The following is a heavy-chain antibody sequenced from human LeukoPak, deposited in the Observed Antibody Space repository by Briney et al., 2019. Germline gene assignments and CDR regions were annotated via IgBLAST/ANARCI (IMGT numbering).Heavy chain of an antibody. CDR1: GVTFSRHA. Sequence: GGSLRLSCAASGVTFSRHAMNWVRQAPGKGLEWVSSISSTSNYIYHADSVKGRFTISRDNAKHSLYLQMNSLRAEDTAVYYCARDISDYGMDVWGQGTTVTVSS. D-gene: IGHD6-19*01. CDR3: ARDISDYGMDV. CDR2: ISSTSNYI. J-gene: IGHJ6*02. V-gene: IGHV3-21*01.